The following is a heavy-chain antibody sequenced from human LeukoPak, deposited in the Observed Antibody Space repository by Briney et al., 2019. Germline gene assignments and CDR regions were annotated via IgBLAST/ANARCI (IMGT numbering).Heavy chain of an antibody. CDR2: INSDGSRT. V-gene: IGHV3-74*01. D-gene: IGHD6-19*01. J-gene: IGHJ4*02. CDR3: ARGVGSGWYIN. CDR1: GFTFSSYW. Sequence: QAGGSLRLSCAASGFTFSSYWMHWVRHAPGRGLVWVSRINSDGSRTTYADSVKGRFTISRENAKNSLYLQMNSLRAGDTAVYYCARGVGSGWYINWGQGTLVTVSS.